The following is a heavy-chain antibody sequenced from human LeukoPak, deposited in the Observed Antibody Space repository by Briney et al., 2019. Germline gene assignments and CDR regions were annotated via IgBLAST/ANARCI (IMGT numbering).Heavy chain of an antibody. CDR2: ISTSGGTT. V-gene: IGHV3-23*01. CDR3: TRETGATDS. Sequence: GGSLRLSCAASGFTFSSSAMSWVRQAPGKGLEWVSAISTSGGTTYYADSVKGRFTISRDNSKNMLYLQMNSLRAEDTGLYYCTRETGATDSWGQGALVTVSS. CDR1: GFTFSSSA. J-gene: IGHJ4*02. D-gene: IGHD1-26*01.